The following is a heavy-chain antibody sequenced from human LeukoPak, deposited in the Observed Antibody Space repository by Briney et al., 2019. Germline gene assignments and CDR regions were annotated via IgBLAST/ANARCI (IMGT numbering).Heavy chain of an antibody. Sequence: GESLKISCKGSGYSFTSYWIGWVRQMPGKGLEWMGIIYPGDSDTRYSPSFQGQVTISADKSISTAYLQWSSLKASDTATYYCARRGHDYGDYLVGDYWGQGTLVTVSS. V-gene: IGHV5-51*01. D-gene: IGHD4-17*01. CDR3: ARRGHDYGDYLVGDY. CDR1: GYSFTSYW. J-gene: IGHJ4*02. CDR2: IYPGDSDT.